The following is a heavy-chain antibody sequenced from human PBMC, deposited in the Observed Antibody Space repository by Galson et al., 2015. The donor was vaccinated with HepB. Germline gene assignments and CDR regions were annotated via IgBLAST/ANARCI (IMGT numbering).Heavy chain of an antibody. Sequence: SLRLSCAASDFPFSRHALTWVRQAPGKGLEWVSSIDISGDKTLYADSVKGRFTISRDNSRNTLYLQMHSLSAEDTAMYFCVNEIRPNDYWGQGTLVTVSS. J-gene: IGHJ4*02. CDR3: VNEIRPNDY. CDR1: DFPFSRHA. CDR2: IDISGDKT. D-gene: IGHD4-17*01. V-gene: IGHV3-23*05.